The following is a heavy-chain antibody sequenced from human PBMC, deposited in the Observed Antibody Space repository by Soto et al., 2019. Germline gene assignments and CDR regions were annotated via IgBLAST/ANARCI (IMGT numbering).Heavy chain of an antibody. D-gene: IGHD3-9*01. CDR2: IYPGDSDT. Sequence: GMSLKIYCKSSGYRFTNYWIVWLRQMPGKGLEWMGIIYPGDSDTRYSPSFQGQVTISADKSISTAYLQWSSLKASDTAMYYCANIWSGAWPTGWFYPCAQGNPLPLSS. V-gene: IGHV5-51*01. CDR3: ANIWSGAWPTGWFYP. J-gene: IGHJ5*01. CDR1: GYRFTNYW.